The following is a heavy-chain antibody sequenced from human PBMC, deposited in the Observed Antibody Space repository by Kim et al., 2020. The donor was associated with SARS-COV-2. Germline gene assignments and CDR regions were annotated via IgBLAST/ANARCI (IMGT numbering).Heavy chain of an antibody. J-gene: IGHJ4*02. V-gene: IGHV3-9*01. Sequence: GLEWVSRISWNGDRIGYADSVKGRFTISSDNAKNSLYFQMDSMRPEDTAFYYCGKAYSFHSNSWTQIDHWGRGTLVTVSS. CDR2: ISWNGDRI. CDR3: GKAYSFHSNSWTQIDH. D-gene: IGHD6-13*01.